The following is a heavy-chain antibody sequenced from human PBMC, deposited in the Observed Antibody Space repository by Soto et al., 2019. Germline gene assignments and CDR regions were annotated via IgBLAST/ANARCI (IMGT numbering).Heavy chain of an antibody. CDR3: ARHTIFGVVPLNFDY. CDR1: GGSISSGDYY. D-gene: IGHD3-3*01. CDR2: IYYSGST. Sequence: PSETLSLTCTVSGGSISSGDYYWSWIRQPPGKGLEWIGYIYYSGSTYYNPSLKSRVTISVDTSKNQFSLKLSSVTAADTAVYYCARHTIFGVVPLNFDYWGQGTLVTAPQ. V-gene: IGHV4-30-4*01. J-gene: IGHJ4*02.